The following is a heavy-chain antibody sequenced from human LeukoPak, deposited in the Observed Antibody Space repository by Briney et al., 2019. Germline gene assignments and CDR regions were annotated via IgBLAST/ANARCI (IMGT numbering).Heavy chain of an antibody. D-gene: IGHD4-23*01. Sequence: SETVSLTCTVSSGSIYISSYYWRSIRQPPGRMLERNGSRYYSGSTYHNPSLKSRVSLSVVTSNKLFSPKVNSVNAADTAGDYCARQGWQRYLDAFDIWGQGTMVTVSS. CDR2: RYYSGST. J-gene: IGHJ3*02. CDR3: ARQGWQRYLDAFDI. V-gene: IGHV4-39*01. CDR1: SGSIYISSYY.